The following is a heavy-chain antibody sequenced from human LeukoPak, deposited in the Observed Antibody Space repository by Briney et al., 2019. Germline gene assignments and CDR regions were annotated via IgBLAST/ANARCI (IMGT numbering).Heavy chain of an antibody. CDR3: ARSSTQWELRRWFDP. Sequence: SETLSLTCTVSGYSISSGYYWGWIRQPPGKGLEWIGRIYHSGSTYYNPSLKSRVTISVDTSKNQFSLKLSSVTAADTAVYYCARSSTQWELRRWFDPWGQGTLVTVSS. D-gene: IGHD1-26*01. CDR1: GYSISSGYY. V-gene: IGHV4-38-2*02. CDR2: IYHSGST. J-gene: IGHJ5*02.